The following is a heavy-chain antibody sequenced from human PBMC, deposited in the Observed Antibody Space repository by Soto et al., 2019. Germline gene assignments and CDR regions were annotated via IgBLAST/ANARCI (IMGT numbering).Heavy chain of an antibody. Sequence: KTGGSLRLSCVTSGFTFTGAWMNWVRQAPGKGLEWVGRIKSNNDGGTADYAEPMRGRFSIARDDSKNTLYLEMNSLKTEDTAVYYCTKSGWYGECVCWGQGTLVTVSS. CDR1: GFTFTGAW. V-gene: IGHV3-15*07. D-gene: IGHD6-19*01. J-gene: IGHJ4*02. CDR2: IKSNNDGGTA. CDR3: TKSGWYGECVC.